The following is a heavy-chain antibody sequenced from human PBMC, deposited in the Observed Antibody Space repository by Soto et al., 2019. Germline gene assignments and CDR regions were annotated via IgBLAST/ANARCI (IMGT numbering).Heavy chain of an antibody. CDR1: GFIVSSNY. J-gene: IGHJ4*02. CDR2: IYSGGST. CDR3: ARDGVGYGGNSDYFDY. D-gene: IGHD4-17*01. Sequence: PGGSLRLSCAASGFIVSSNYMNWVRQAPGKGLEWVSVIYSGGSTYYADSVKGRFTISRDNSKNTLYLQMNSLRAEDTAVYYCARDGVGYGGNSDYFDYWGQGALVTVSS. V-gene: IGHV3-66*01.